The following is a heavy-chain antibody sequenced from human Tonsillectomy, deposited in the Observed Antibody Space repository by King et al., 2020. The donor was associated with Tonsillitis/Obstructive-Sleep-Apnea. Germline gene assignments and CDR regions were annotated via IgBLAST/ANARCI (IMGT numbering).Heavy chain of an antibody. Sequence: VQLVESGGGVVQPGRSLRLSCAASGFTFSDYAFHWVRQAPGKGLEWVAVISYHGRNDYYADSVKGRFTISRDISKNTRFLQMNSLRPEVTAVYYCARTFRLTYYYMDVWGKGTTVTVSS. CDR3: ARTFRLTYYYMDV. CDR2: ISYHGRND. J-gene: IGHJ6*03. CDR1: GFTFSDYA. V-gene: IGHV3-30*01.